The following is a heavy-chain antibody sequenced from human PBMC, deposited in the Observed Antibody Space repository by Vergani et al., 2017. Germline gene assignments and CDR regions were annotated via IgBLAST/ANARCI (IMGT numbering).Heavy chain of an antibody. CDR3: ARWRSSTRYYYGMDV. Sequence: VQLVESGGGVVQPGRSLRLSCAASGFTFSSYEMNWVRQAPGKGLEWVSYISSSGSTIYYADSVKGRFTIPRDNAKNSLYLQMNSLRAEDTAVYYCARWRSSTRYYYGMDVWGQGTTVTVSS. CDR1: GFTFSSYE. D-gene: IGHD2-2*01. CDR2: ISSSGSTI. J-gene: IGHJ6*02. V-gene: IGHV3-48*03.